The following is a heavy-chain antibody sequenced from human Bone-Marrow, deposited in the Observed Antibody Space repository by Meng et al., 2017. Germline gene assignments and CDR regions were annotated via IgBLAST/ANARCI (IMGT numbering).Heavy chain of an antibody. CDR3: ARDCPSPFRWFDP. CDR1: GCSISSSSYY. CDR2: IYYSGST. J-gene: IGHJ5*02. Sequence: LPLQESGPGLVKPSETLSLHCTVSGCSISSSSYYWGWIRQPPGKGLEWIGSIYYSGSTYYNPSLKSRVTISVDTSKNQFSLKLSSVTAADTAVYYCARDCPSPFRWFDPWGQGTLVTVSS. V-gene: IGHV4-39*07.